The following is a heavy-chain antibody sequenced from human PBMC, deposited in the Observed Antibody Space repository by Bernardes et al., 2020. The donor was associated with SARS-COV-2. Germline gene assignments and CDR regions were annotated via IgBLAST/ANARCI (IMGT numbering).Heavy chain of an antibody. D-gene: IGHD3-10*01. Sequence: GGSLRLSCAASGFTFSSYWMHWVRQAPGKGLVLVSRINSDGSSTSYADSVKGRFTISRDNAKNTLYLQMNSLRAEDTAVYYCARGRAPLLWFGELLSAFFDYWGQGTLVTVSS. CDR3: ARGRAPLLWFGELLSAFFDY. CDR1: GFTFSSYW. J-gene: IGHJ4*02. V-gene: IGHV3-74*01. CDR2: INSDGSST.